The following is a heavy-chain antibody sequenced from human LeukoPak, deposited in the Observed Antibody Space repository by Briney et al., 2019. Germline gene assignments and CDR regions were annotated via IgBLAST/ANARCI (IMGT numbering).Heavy chain of an antibody. CDR2: INPSGGST. CDR3: AKGYYGSGSYYNPNNWFDP. CDR1: GYTFTSYY. V-gene: IGHV1-46*01. D-gene: IGHD3-10*01. Sequence: ASVKVSCKASGYTFTSYYMHWVRQAPGQGLEWMGIINPSGGSTSYAQKFQGRVTMTRDTSTSTVYMELSSLRSEDTAVYYCAKGYYGSGSYYNPNNWFDPWGQGTLVTVSS. J-gene: IGHJ5*02.